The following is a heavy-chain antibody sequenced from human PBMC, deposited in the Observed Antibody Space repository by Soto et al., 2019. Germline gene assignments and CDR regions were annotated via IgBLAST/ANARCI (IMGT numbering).Heavy chain of an antibody. Sequence: GFLRLSCAASGFTFISYAMSWVLQAPGKGLEWVSAISGSGGSTYYADSVKGRFTISRDNSKNTLYLQMNSLRAEDTAVYYCANGYSGYRAPKDYWGQGTLVTVSS. V-gene: IGHV3-23*01. J-gene: IGHJ4*02. CDR3: ANGYSGYRAPKDY. CDR2: ISGSGGST. CDR1: GFTFISYA. D-gene: IGHD5-12*01.